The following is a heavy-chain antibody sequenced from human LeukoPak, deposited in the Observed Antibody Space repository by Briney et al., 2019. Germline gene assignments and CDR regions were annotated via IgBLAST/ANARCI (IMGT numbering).Heavy chain of an antibody. J-gene: IGHJ4*02. CDR2: LYYSESS. CDR1: GGSIDSTSYY. V-gene: IGHV4-39*01. CDR3: ARRLRPGDYFDY. Sequence: SETLSLTCTVSGGSIDSTSYYWDWIRQAPGKGLEWIGSLYYSESSYYNPSLGSRVTILADTSKNQFSLELSSVTAADTAVFYCARRLRPGDYFDYWGQGILVTVSS. D-gene: IGHD3-16*01.